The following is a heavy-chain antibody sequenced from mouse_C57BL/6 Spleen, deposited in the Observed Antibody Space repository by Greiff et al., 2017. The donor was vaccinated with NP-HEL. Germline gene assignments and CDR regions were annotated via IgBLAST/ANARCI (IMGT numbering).Heavy chain of an antibody. D-gene: IGHD2-4*01. CDR3: VRHENDYSLAWFAY. J-gene: IGHJ3*01. CDR1: GFSFNTYA. Sequence: EVQVVESGGGLVQPKGSLKLSGAASGFSFNTYAMNWVRQPPGKGLEWVARIRSKSNNYAPYYADSVKDRFTISRDDSESMLYLQMNNLKTEDTAMYYCVRHENDYSLAWFAYWGQGTLVTVSA. CDR2: IRSKSNNYAP. V-gene: IGHV10-1*01.